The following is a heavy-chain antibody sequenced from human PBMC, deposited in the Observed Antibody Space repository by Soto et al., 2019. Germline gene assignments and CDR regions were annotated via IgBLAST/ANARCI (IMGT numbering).Heavy chain of an antibody. CDR3: AKTAVAAYYFDY. CDR2: IIPIFGTA. CDR1: GGTFSSYA. Sequence: QVQLVQSGAEVKKPGSSVKVSCKASGGTFSSYAISGVRQAPGQGLEWMGGIIPIFGTANYAQKFKGRVTITPDASTGTAYLELSSLRYEDTAVYYWAKTAVAAYYFDYLGKGTLVVVSS. V-gene: IGHV1-69*01. J-gene: IGHJ4*02. D-gene: IGHD6-19*01.